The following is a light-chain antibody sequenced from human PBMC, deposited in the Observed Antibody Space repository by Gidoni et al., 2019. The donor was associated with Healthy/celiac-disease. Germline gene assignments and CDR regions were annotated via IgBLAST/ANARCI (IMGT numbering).Light chain of an antibody. CDR2: WAS. Sequence: DIVMTQSPDSLAVSLGERATINCKSSQSVLYSSNNKNYLVWYQQKPVQPPKLLIYWASTRESGVPDRFSGSGSGTDFTLTISSLQAEDVAVYYCQQYYSTPFTFGQGTKLEIK. V-gene: IGKV4-1*01. CDR3: QQYYSTPFT. CDR1: QSVLYSSNNKNY. J-gene: IGKJ2*01.